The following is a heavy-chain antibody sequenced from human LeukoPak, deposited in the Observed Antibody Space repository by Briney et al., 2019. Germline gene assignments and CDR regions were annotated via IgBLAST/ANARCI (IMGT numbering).Heavy chain of an antibody. CDR3: AKADEMNMDY. Sequence: PGRSLRLSCAASGFTFSRYGMHGVRQAPGKGLEWVAVIWYDGSIKYYADSVKGRFTISKDNSKNTLDLQMNSLGAEDTAVYYCAKADEMNMDYWGQGTLVTVSS. J-gene: IGHJ4*02. D-gene: IGHD2/OR15-2a*01. CDR2: IWYDGSIK. V-gene: IGHV3-33*06. CDR1: GFTFSRYG.